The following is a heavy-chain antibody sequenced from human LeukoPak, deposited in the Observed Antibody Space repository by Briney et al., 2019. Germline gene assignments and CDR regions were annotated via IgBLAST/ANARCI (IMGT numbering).Heavy chain of an antibody. D-gene: IGHD4-17*01. J-gene: IGHJ4*02. CDR1: GFTFSSNY. CDR2: IYSGGST. V-gene: IGHV3-53*01. Sequence: GGSLRLSCAASGFTFSSNYMSWVRQAPGKGLEWVSVIYSGGSTYYADSVKGRFTISRDNSKNTLYLQMNSLRAEDTAVYYCARESRNGDYAFDYWGQGTLVTVSS. CDR3: ARESRNGDYAFDY.